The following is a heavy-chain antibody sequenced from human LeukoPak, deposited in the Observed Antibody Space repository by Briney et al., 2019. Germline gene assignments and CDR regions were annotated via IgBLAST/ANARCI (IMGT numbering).Heavy chain of an antibody. CDR3: ARGILRYFDWPY. Sequence: GGSLRLSCAASGFTVSSNYMSWVRQAPGKGLEWVSVIYSGGSTYYADSVKGRFTIFRDNSKNTLYLQMNSLRAEDTAVYYCARGILRYFDWPYWGQGTLVTVSS. J-gene: IGHJ4*02. D-gene: IGHD3-9*01. CDR2: IYSGGST. CDR1: GFTVSSNY. V-gene: IGHV3-53*01.